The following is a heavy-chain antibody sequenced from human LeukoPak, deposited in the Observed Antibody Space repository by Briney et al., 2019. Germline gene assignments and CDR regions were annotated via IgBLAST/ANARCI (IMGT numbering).Heavy chain of an antibody. CDR2: ISYSGST. CDR3: ARVSDYGDYLNY. J-gene: IGHJ4*02. Sequence: SETLSLTCTVSGGSISSYYWSWIRQPPGKGLEWIGYISYSGSTNYNPSLKSRVTISLDTSMNQFSLRLSSVTAADTAVYYCARVSDYGDYLNYWGQGNLVTVSS. D-gene: IGHD4-17*01. V-gene: IGHV4-59*12. CDR1: GGSISSYY.